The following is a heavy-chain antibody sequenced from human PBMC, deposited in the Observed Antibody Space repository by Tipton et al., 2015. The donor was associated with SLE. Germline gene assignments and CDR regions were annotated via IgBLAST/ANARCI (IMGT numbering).Heavy chain of an antibody. D-gene: IGHD3-10*01. J-gene: IGHJ4*02. V-gene: IGHV3-9*01. CDR1: GFTFDDYA. CDR2: ISWNSGSI. Sequence: SLRLSCAASGFTFDDYAMHWVRQAPGKGLEWVSGISWNSGSIDYADSVEGRFTISRDNAKNSLYLQINSLRAEDTALYYCARGGRRGSGSDVFDEWGQGTLATVSS. CDR3: ARGGRRGSGSDVFDE.